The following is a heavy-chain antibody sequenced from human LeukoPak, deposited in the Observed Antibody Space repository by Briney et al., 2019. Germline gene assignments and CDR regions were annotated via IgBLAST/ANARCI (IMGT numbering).Heavy chain of an antibody. CDR2: ITPNSGGT. J-gene: IGHJ1*01. V-gene: IGHV1-2*06. CDR3: ARYYDSSGYSSEYFQH. CDR1: GYTFTGYY. Sequence: ASVRGSCKASGYTFTGYYIHWVRQAPGQGLEWMGRITPNSGGTIYAQKFQGRVTMNRDTSISTAYMELSRLRSDDTAVYYCARYYDSSGYSSEYFQHWGQGTLVTVSS. D-gene: IGHD3-22*01.